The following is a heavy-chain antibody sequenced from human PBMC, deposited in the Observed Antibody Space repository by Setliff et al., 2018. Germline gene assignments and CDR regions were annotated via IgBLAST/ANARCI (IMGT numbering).Heavy chain of an antibody. Sequence: ASVKVSCKASGYTFTDYYMHWVRQAPGQGLEWMGWINLSNGGTNYGQKFQGRVTMTRDTSITTAYMELSSLRFDDTAIYYCARGRIGNTWTGDYWGQGTLVTVSS. CDR3: ARGRIGNTWTGDY. D-gene: IGHD1-1*01. CDR2: INLSNGGT. CDR1: GYTFTDYY. V-gene: IGHV1-2*02. J-gene: IGHJ4*02.